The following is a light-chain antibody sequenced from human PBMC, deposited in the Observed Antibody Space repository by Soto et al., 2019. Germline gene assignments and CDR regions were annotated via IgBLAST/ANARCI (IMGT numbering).Light chain of an antibody. CDR3: QQSYSTPVT. V-gene: IGKV1-39*01. Sequence: DIQMTQSPASLSTSVGWRFTITCQASQDIRNYLNWYQQKPGKAPKLLIYAASSLQSGVSSRFSGSGSGTDFTLTISSLQPEDFATYYCQQSYSTPVTFGQGTRLEI. J-gene: IGKJ5*01. CDR2: AAS. CDR1: QDIRNY.